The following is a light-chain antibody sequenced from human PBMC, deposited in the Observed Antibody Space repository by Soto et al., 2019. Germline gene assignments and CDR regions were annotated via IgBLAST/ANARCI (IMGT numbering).Light chain of an antibody. CDR2: DSY. CDR3: GAWDDSLNSYV. J-gene: IGLJ1*01. CDR1: TSNIANDY. V-gene: IGLV1-51*01. Sequence: HSVLTQPPSVSAAPGNKVTISCSGSTSNIANDYVSWYQQLPGTAPKLLIYDSYERPSGIPDRFSASTSGTSATLGITGIQTGDEADYYCGAWDDSLNSYVFGGGTKVTVL.